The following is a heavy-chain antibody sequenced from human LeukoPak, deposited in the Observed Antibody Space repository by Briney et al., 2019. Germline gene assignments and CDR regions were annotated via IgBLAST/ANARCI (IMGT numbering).Heavy chain of an antibody. J-gene: IGHJ4*02. Sequence: GGSLRLSCAASGLTFSSYGMHWVRQAPGKGLEWVAVIWYDGRNKYYADSVKGRFTISRDNSKNTLYLQMNSLRAEDTAVYYCAREAASRSYGDYGAYYFDYWGQGTLVTVSS. CDR2: IWYDGRNK. CDR3: AREAASRSYGDYGAYYFDY. D-gene: IGHD4-17*01. CDR1: GLTFSSYG. V-gene: IGHV3-33*01.